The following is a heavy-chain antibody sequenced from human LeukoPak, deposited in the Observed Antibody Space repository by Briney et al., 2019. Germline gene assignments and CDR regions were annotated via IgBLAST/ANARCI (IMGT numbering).Heavy chain of an antibody. V-gene: IGHV3-23*01. CDR2: LSGSGGST. Sequence: GGSLRLSCAASGFSFSKYAMSWVRQAPGKGPEWVSGLSGSGGSTYYADFVEGRFTISRDNSNNTLSLQMTSLRAEDTALYYCARAVSTVRVGIYRFDCWGPATLVTVSS. CDR3: ARAVSTVRVGIYRFDC. D-gene: IGHD1-26*01. CDR1: GFSFSKYA. J-gene: IGHJ4*02.